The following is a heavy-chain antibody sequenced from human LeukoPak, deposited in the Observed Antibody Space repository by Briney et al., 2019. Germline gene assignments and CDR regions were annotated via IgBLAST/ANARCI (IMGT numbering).Heavy chain of an antibody. J-gene: IGHJ4*02. V-gene: IGHV3-23*01. CDR3: AKGDDILTGYYCPDY. CDR1: GFTFSTYA. D-gene: IGHD3-9*01. CDR2: ISGSGGTT. Sequence: GGSLRLSCAASGFTFSTYAMIWVRQAPGKGLEWVSGISGSGGTTYYADSVKGRFTISRDNSKNTLYLQMNSLRAGDTAVYYCAKGDDILTGYYCPDYWGQGTLVTVSS.